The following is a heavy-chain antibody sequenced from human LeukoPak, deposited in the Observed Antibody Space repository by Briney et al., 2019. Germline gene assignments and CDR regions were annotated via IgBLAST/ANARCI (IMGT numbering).Heavy chain of an antibody. J-gene: IGHJ2*01. CDR3: AKGKGPTANWYFDV. V-gene: IGHV3-23*01. CDR2: IGGGPGNT. CDR1: GFSFSSYA. Sequence: PGGSLRLSCAASGFSFSSYAMSWVRQAPGKGVEWVSVIGGGPGNTYYTDSVKGRFTISRDTSKNTPYLHLNSLRAEDTAVYYCAKGKGPTANWYFDVWGRGTLVTVSS. D-gene: IGHD2-21*02.